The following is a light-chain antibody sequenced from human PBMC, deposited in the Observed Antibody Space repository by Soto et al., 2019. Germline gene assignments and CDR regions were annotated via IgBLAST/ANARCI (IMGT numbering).Light chain of an antibody. CDR3: QQFTSWPLL. J-gene: IGKJ1*01. CDR1: QNVNNR. CDR2: GAS. Sequence: EIVMTQSPAMLSVSPGERATLSCRASQNVNNRLAWYQQKAGQPPRLLIYGASTRATGIPARFSGSGSGTEFTLTISSLQSEDFVVYYCQQFTSWPLLFGQGTKVEIK. V-gene: IGKV3-15*01.